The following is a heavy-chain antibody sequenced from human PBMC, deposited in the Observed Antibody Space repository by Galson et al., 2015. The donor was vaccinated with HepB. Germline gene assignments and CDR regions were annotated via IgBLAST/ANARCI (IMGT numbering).Heavy chain of an antibody. CDR3: ARDPNGMDV. J-gene: IGHJ6*02. CDR1: GGTFSSYA. Sequence: SVKVSCKASGGTFSSYAISWVRQAPGQGLEWMGRIIPMIGTEDYAQKFQGRVTITADISTSTAYMELSRLRSEDTAVYYCARDPNGMDVWGQGTTVTVSS. CDR2: IIPMIGTE. V-gene: IGHV1-69*04.